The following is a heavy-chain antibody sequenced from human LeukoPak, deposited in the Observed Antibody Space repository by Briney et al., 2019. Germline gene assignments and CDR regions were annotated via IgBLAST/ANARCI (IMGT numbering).Heavy chain of an antibody. CDR2: IYSGGST. J-gene: IGHJ6*02. CDR1: GFTVSSNY. Sequence: GGSLRLSCAASGFTVSSNYMSWVRQAPGKGLEWVSVIYSGGSTYYADSVKGRFTISRDNSKNTLYLQMNSLRAEDTAVYYCARSFGLRYFGWLYYGMDVWGQGTTVTVSS. V-gene: IGHV3-53*01. D-gene: IGHD3-9*01. CDR3: ARSFGLRYFGWLYYGMDV.